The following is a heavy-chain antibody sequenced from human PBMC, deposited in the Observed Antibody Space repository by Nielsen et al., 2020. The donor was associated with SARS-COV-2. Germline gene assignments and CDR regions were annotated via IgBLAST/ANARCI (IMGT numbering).Heavy chain of an antibody. CDR3: AGVLYSGYWMVLGDDY. CDR2: IIPVLGVA. Sequence: SVKVSCKASGITFDNYAITWVRQAPGQGIEWLGRIIPVLGVAHYAQKFQGRVTITADESTSTAYMELSSLRSDDSAVYYCAGVLYSGYWMVLGDDYWGQGTLVTVSS. D-gene: IGHD5-12*01. CDR1: GITFDNYA. V-gene: IGHV1-69*04. J-gene: IGHJ4*02.